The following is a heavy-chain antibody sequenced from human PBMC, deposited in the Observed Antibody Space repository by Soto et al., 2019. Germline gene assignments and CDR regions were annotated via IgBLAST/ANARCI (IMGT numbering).Heavy chain of an antibody. V-gene: IGHV3-66*01. CDR1: LFIVSDNY. Sequence: EVRLVQSGGGLVKPGGSLRLSCAASLFIVSDNYMSWVRQAPGKGLEWVSLIYSGGGTDYAESVKGRFTISRDNSKNTLYLQMNSLKAEDTGIYYCATRMTTAPYWGQGTVVTVSS. J-gene: IGHJ4*02. D-gene: IGHD4-17*01. CDR2: IYSGGGT. CDR3: ATRMTTAPY.